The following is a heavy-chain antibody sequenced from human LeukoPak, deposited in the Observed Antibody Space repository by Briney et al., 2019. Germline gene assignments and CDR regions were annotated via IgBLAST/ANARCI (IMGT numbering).Heavy chain of an antibody. V-gene: IGHV1-2*02. CDR3: ARDNGMGYYGGSAYFDY. D-gene: IGHD1-26*01. Sequence: ASVKVSCKASGYTFTGYYMHWVRQAPGQGLEWMGWLNPKRGGTNYAQKFQGRVTMTRDTSITTAYMELSRLTSDDTAVYYCARDNGMGYYGGSAYFDYWGQGTLVTVSS. CDR1: GYTFTGYY. J-gene: IGHJ4*02. CDR2: LNPKRGGT.